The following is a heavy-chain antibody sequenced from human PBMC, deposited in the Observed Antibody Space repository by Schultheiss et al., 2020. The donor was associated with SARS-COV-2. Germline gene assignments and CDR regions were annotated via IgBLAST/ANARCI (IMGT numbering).Heavy chain of an antibody. CDR3: ARDSSCWTHYYYYGMDV. Sequence: SQTLSLTCTVSGGSISSGGYYWSWIRQHPGKGLEWIGYIYYSGSTNYNPSLKSRVTISVDTSKNQFSLKLSSVTAADTAVYYCARDSSCWTHYYYYGMDVWGQGTTVTVSS. CDR1: GGSISSGGYY. V-gene: IGHV4-61*08. CDR2: IYYSGST. J-gene: IGHJ6*02. D-gene: IGHD6-19*01.